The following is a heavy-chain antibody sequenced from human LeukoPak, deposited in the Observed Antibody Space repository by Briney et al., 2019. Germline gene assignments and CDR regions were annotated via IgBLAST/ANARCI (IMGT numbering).Heavy chain of an antibody. V-gene: IGHV1-69*02. CDR2: IIPILGIA. Sequence: SVKVSCKASGGTFSSYTISWVRQAPGQGLEWMGRIIPILGIANYAQKFQGRVTITADKSTSTAYMELSSLRSEDTAVYYCARVRDCSSTSCYTYYYYGMDAWGQGTTVTVSS. D-gene: IGHD2-2*01. J-gene: IGHJ6*02. CDR1: GGTFSSYT. CDR3: ARVRDCSSTSCYTYYYYGMDA.